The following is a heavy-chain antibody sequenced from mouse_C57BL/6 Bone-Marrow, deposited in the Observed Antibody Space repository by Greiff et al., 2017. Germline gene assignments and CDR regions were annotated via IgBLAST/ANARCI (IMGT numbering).Heavy chain of an antibody. J-gene: IGHJ4*01. CDR1: GYTFTSYW. CDR2: IYPSDSET. Sequence: VQLQQPGAELVRPGSSVKLSCKASGYTFTSYWMDWVKQRPGQGLEWIGNIYPSDSETHYNQKFKDKATLTVDKSSITAYMQLSSLTSVDSVVYYCARSYYEDYYSMDYWGQGPTVTVSS. D-gene: IGHD1-1*01. V-gene: IGHV1-61*01. CDR3: ARSYYEDYYSMDY.